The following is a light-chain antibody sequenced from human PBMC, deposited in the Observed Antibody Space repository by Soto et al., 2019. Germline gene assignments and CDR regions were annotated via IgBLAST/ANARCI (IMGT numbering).Light chain of an antibody. J-gene: IGKJ1*01. V-gene: IGKV1-5*01. CDR3: QQYKSFWT. CDR1: QTITNW. CDR2: DAS. Sequence: EIRISQSAAILSASVVDRVTITGRSSQTITNWLAWYQQKPGKAPRLLIYDASSLESWVPSRFSGSGSGTEFTLTISSLQSEDFATYYCQQYKSFWTFGQGTKVDIK.